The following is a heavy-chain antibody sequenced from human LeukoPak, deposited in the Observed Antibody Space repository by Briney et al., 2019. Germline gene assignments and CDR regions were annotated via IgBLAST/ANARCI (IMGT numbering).Heavy chain of an antibody. Sequence: GGSLRLSCAGSGFIFSTYALSWVRQAPGKGLEWVSSITRSGDTTYYADSVKGRFTISRDNSKNTLYLLVNSLRAEDTAIYYCAKDHWSRYCSTTSCSYFDSWGQGTLVTVS. CDR1: GFIFSTYA. V-gene: IGHV3-23*01. CDR2: ITRSGDTT. D-gene: IGHD2-2*01. J-gene: IGHJ4*02. CDR3: AKDHWSRYCSTTSCSYFDS.